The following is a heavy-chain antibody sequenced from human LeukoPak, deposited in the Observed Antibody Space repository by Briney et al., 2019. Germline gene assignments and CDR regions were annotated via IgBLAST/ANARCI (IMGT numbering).Heavy chain of an antibody. V-gene: IGHV3-66*01. D-gene: IGHD6-13*01. CDR2: VYSDGRA. CDR1: GFIVRNNY. Sequence: GGSPRLSCAASGFIVRNNYMSWVRQAPGKGLEWVSVVYSDGRAYYADSVKGRFSIFRDSSKNTLYLQMNSLRVDDTAVYYCARLGWGIEAAGAFDYWGQGTLVTVSS. CDR3: ARLGWGIEAAGAFDY. J-gene: IGHJ4*02.